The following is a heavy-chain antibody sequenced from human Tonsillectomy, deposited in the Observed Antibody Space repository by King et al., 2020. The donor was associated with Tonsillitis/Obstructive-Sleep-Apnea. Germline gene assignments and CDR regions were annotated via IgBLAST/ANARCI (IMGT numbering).Heavy chain of an antibody. CDR3: ARGTIAARQKYFQH. J-gene: IGHJ1*01. D-gene: IGHD6-6*01. V-gene: IGHV4-34*01. Sequence: VQLQQWGAGLLKPSETLSLTCAVYGGSFSGYYWSCIRQPRGRGLEWIGQITHSVSTNYNPSLKSRVTISVYTSKNQFSHKLSPVTAADTAVYYCARGTIAARQKYFQHWGQGTLVTVSS. CDR1: GGSFSGYY. CDR2: ITHSVST.